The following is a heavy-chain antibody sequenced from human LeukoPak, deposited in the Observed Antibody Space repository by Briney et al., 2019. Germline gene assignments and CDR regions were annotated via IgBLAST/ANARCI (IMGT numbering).Heavy chain of an antibody. V-gene: IGHV6-1*01. CDR3: ARGPGYFQH. J-gene: IGHJ1*01. CDR1: GDSVSSNSAA. Sequence: HSQTLSLTCAISGDSVSSNSAAWNWIRQPPSRGLEWLGRTYYRSKWFSRYAVSVKSRITINADTSKNQFSLQLNSVTPDDTAVYYCARGPGYFQHWGQGNLVTVSS. CDR2: TYYRSKWFS.